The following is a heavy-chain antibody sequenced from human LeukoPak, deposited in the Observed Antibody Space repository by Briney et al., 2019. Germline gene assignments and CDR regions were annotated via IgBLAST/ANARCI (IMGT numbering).Heavy chain of an antibody. D-gene: IGHD6-13*01. Sequence: PGGSPRLSCAASGFTFSSYAMSWVRQAPGKGLEWVSAISTSVGSTYYADSVKGRFTISRDNSKNTLYLQMNSLRAEDTAVYYCAKDYSSNWYNWFDPWGQGTLVTVSS. V-gene: IGHV3-23*01. CDR1: GFTFSSYA. CDR2: ISTSVGST. J-gene: IGHJ5*02. CDR3: AKDYSSNWYNWFDP.